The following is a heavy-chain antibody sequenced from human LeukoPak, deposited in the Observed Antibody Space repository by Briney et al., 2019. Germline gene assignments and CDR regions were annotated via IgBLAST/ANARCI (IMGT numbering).Heavy chain of an antibody. CDR3: AKSLGDYHFDY. CDR1: GFTFNSHG. V-gene: IGHV3-23*01. Sequence: GGSLRLSCVASGFTFNSHGMSWVRQGPGGGLEWVSTISSSGGNTYDADFVKGRFTISRDNSKNTLYLQMNSLRAEDTAVYYCAKSLGDYHFDYWGQGTLVTVSS. CDR2: ISSSGGNT. J-gene: IGHJ4*02. D-gene: IGHD4-17*01.